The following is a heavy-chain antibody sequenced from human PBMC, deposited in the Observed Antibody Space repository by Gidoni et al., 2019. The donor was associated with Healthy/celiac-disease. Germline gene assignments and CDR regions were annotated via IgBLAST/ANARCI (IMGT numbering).Heavy chain of an antibody. CDR1: GFTFSSYA. J-gene: IGHJ6*02. V-gene: IGHV3-23*01. Sequence: EVQLLESGGGLVQPGGSLRLPCAASGFTFSSYAMGWVRQAPGKGLEWVSAISGSSGSTDYAEYVKGRFTISRDNSKNTLYLQMNSLRAEDTAVYYCAKGHYGSKGTYYYGMDVWGQGTTVTVSS. CDR3: AKGHYGSKGTYYYGMDV. D-gene: IGHD3-10*01. CDR2: ISGSSGST.